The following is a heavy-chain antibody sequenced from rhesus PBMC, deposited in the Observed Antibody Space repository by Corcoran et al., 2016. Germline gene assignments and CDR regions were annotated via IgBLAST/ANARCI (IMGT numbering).Heavy chain of an antibody. CDR2: ISGSGSST. J-gene: IGHJ4*01. D-gene: IGHD1-26*01. Sequence: QLQLQESGPGLVKPSETLSVTCAVSGGSISRSYWSWIRQAPGKGLEWIGYISGSGSSTNYNPSLKSRVTLSVDTSKNQLSLKLSSVTAADTAVYYGAMRTGTTGFDYWGQGVLVTVSS. V-gene: IGHV4-169*01. CDR3: AMRTGTTGFDY. CDR1: GGSISRSY.